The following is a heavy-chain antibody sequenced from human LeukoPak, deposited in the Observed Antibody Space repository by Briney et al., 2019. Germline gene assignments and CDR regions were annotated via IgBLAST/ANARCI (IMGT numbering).Heavy chain of an antibody. V-gene: IGHV4-34*01. J-gene: IGHJ4*02. CDR2: INHSGST. Sequence: GSLRLSCAASGFTFSSYAMSWIRQPPGKGLEWIGEINHSGSTNYNPSLKSRVTISVDTSKNQFSLKLSSVTAADTAVYYCARGRAHWGQGTLVTVSS. CDR3: ARGRAH. CDR1: GFTFSSYA.